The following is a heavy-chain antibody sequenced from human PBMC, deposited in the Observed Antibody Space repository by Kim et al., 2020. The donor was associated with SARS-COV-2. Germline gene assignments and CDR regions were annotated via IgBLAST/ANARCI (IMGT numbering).Heavy chain of an antibody. CDR3: ARGEPWFGEPLVANY. Sequence: SETLSLTCTVSGGSISSYYWSWIRQPPGKGLEWIGYIYYSGSTNYNPSLKSRVTISVDTSKNQFSLKLSSVTAADTAVYYCARGEPWFGEPLVANYWGQGTLVTVSS. CDR1: GGSISSYY. CDR2: IYYSGST. V-gene: IGHV4-59*13. J-gene: IGHJ4*02. D-gene: IGHD3-10*01.